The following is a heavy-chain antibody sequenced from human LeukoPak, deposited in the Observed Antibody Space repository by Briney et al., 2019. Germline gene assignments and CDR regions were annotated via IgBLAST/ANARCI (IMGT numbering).Heavy chain of an antibody. CDR3: ARHAPDIVEVPAAGLRYYYYGMDV. CDR1: GGSISSSSYY. D-gene: IGHD2-2*01. CDR2: IYYSGST. Sequence: PSETLSLTCTVSGGSISSSSYYWGWIRQPPGKGLEWIGSIYYSGSTYYNPSLKSRVTISVDTSKNQFSLKLSSVTAADTAVYYCARHAPDIVEVPAAGLRYYYYGMDVWGQGTTVTVSS. J-gene: IGHJ6*02. V-gene: IGHV4-39*01.